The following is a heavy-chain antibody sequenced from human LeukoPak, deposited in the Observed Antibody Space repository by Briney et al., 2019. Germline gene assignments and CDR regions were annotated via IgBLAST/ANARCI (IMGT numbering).Heavy chain of an antibody. CDR3: AKDLDCSSSSCGAFDM. Sequence: GGSLRLSCAASGFTVSSNYMSWVRQAPGKGLEWVSVIYSGGSTYYADSVKGRFTISRDNSKNTLYLQMNSLRAEDTAVYYCAKDLDCSSSSCGAFDMWDQGTMVAVSS. CDR2: IYSGGST. D-gene: IGHD2-2*01. J-gene: IGHJ3*02. V-gene: IGHV3-66*01. CDR1: GFTVSSNY.